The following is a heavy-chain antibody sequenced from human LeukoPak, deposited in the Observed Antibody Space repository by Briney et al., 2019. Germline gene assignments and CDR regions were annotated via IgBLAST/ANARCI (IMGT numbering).Heavy chain of an antibody. CDR1: GFTFSSYA. Sequence: PGGSLRLSCAASGFTFSSYAMSWVRQAPGKGLEWVSAISGSGGSTYYADSVKGRFTISRDNSKNTLYLQMNSLRAEDTAVYYCAKDLGGSSWYEVDYWGQGTLVTVSS. CDR2: ISGSGGST. D-gene: IGHD6-13*01. V-gene: IGHV3-23*01. J-gene: IGHJ4*02. CDR3: AKDLGGSSWYEVDY.